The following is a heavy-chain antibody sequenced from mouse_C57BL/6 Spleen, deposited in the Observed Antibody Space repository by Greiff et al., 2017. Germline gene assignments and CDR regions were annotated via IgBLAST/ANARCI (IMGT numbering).Heavy chain of an antibody. Sequence: EVQLQESEGGLVQPGSSMKLSCTASGFTFSDYYMAWVRQVPEKGLEWVANINYDGSSTYYLDSLKSRFIISRDNAKNILYLQMSSLKSEDTATYYCARDGDWDGFDYWGQGTTLTVSS. D-gene: IGHD4-1*01. J-gene: IGHJ2*01. CDR2: INYDGSST. CDR1: GFTFSDYY. V-gene: IGHV5-16*01. CDR3: ARDGDWDGFDY.